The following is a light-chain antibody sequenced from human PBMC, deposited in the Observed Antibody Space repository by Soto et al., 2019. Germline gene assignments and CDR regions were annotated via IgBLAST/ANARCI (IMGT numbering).Light chain of an antibody. Sequence: QSALTQPPSVSGSPGQSVSISCTGTSSDVGNYNYVSWYQQHPGKAPKLMIFDVSRRPSGVPDRFSGSKSANTASLTISGLRAEDEADYYCCSEADNYFVIFGGGTKVTVL. CDR3: CSEADNYFVI. CDR2: DVS. V-gene: IGLV2-11*01. CDR1: SSDVGNYNY. J-gene: IGLJ2*01.